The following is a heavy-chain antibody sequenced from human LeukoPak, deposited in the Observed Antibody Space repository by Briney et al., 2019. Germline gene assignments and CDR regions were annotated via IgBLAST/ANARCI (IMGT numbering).Heavy chain of an antibody. CDR2: ISGSGGST. CDR1: GFTFSSYA. J-gene: IGHJ3*02. V-gene: IGHV3-23*01. D-gene: IGHD6-19*01. Sequence: GGSLRLSCAASGFTFSSYAMSWVRQAPGKGLEWVSAISGSGGSTYYADSVKGRFTISRDNSKSTLYLQMNSLRAEDTAVYYCAKDRRFAVAEVDAFDIWGQGTMVTVSS. CDR3: AKDRRFAVAEVDAFDI.